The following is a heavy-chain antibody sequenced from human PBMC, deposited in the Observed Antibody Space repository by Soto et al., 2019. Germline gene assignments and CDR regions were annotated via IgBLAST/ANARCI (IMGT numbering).Heavy chain of an antibody. D-gene: IGHD5-12*01. CDR2: IRSKRYGATR. Sequence: GGSLRLSCTGSGFTFGANTMSWFRQAPGKGLEWVGFIRSKRYGATREYAASVKGRFSISRDDSTSIAYLQMNSLKTDDTAVYYCTRGYSGYDGPFDPWGHGTLVTVSS. V-gene: IGHV3-49*03. J-gene: IGHJ5*02. CDR1: GFTFGANT. CDR3: TRGYSGYDGPFDP.